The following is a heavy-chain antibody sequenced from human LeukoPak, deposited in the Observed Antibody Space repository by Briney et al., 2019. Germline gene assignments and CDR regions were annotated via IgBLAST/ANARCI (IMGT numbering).Heavy chain of an antibody. CDR3: ASLGIAVPFDY. CDR2: IYHSGST. D-gene: IGHD6-19*01. J-gene: IGHJ4*02. CDR1: GGSISSSNW. Sequence: SETLSLTCAVSGGSISSSNWWSWVRQPPGKGLEWIGEIYHSGSTNYNPSLKSRVTISVDKSQNQFSLKLSSVTAADTAVYYCASLGIAVPFDYWGQGTLVTVSS. V-gene: IGHV4-4*02.